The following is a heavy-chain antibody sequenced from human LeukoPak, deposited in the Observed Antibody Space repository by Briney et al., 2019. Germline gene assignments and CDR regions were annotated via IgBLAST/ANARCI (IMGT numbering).Heavy chain of an antibody. V-gene: IGHV4-39*07. Sequence: PSETLSLTCTVSGGSISSSSYSWGWIRQPPGKGLEWIGSIYYSGSTYYNPSLKSRVTISVDTSKNQFSLKLSSVTAADTAVYYCARVYYSNSYDYWYFDLWGRGTLVTVSS. CDR2: IYYSGST. CDR3: ARVYYSNSYDYWYFDL. J-gene: IGHJ2*01. CDR1: GGSISSSSYS. D-gene: IGHD6-13*01.